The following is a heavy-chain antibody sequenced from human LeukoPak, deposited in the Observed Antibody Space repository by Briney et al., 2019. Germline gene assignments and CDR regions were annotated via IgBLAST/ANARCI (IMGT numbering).Heavy chain of an antibody. CDR1: GGTFSSYA. CDR2: IIPIFGTA. D-gene: IGHD4-17*01. Sequence: GASVKVSCKASGGTFSSYAISWVRQAPGQGLEWMGGIIPIFGTANYAQKFQGRVTITADESTSTAYMELSSLRSEDTAVYYCARDQAVSTGGWFDPWGQGTLDTVSS. V-gene: IGHV1-69*13. J-gene: IGHJ5*02. CDR3: ARDQAVSTGGWFDP.